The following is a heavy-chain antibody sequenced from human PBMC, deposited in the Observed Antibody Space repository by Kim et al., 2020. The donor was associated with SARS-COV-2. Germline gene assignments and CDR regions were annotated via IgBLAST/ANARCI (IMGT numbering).Heavy chain of an antibody. CDR3: ARVPAAGTIFGVVIKRYYGMDV. CDR1: GYTFTSYD. CDR2: MNPNSGNT. V-gene: IGHV1-8*01. J-gene: IGHJ6*02. Sequence: ASVKVSCKASGYTFTSYDINWVRQATGQGLEWMGWMNPNSGNTGYAQKFQGRVTMTRNTSISTAYMELSSLGSEDTAVYYCARVPAAGTIFGVVIKRYYGMDVWGQGTTVTVSS. D-gene: IGHD3-3*01.